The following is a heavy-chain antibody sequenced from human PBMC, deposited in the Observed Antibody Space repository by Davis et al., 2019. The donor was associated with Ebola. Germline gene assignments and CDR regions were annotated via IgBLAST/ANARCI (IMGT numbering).Heavy chain of an antibody. J-gene: IGHJ1*01. CDR2: ISGSGGST. CDR3: AKTWVRRPGPLPRYFQH. V-gene: IGHV3-23*01. CDR1: GFTFSSYA. Sequence: GESLQIPCAASGFTFSSYAMHWVRQAPGKGLEWVSAISGSGGSTYYADSVKGRFTISRDNSKNTLYLQMNSLRAEDTAVYYCAKTWVRRPGPLPRYFQHWGQGTLVTVSS. D-gene: IGHD1-1*01.